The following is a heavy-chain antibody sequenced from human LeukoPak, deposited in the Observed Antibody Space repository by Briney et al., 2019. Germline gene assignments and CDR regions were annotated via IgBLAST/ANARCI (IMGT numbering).Heavy chain of an antibody. CDR2: INHSGST. CDR1: GGSFSGYY. CDR3: ASRQDCSGGSCYSGDYYYYYGMGV. J-gene: IGHJ6*02. D-gene: IGHD2-15*01. V-gene: IGHV4-34*01. Sequence: SETLSLTCAVYGGSFSGYYWSWIRQPPGKGLEWIGEINHSGSTNYNPSLKSRVTISVDTSKNQFSLKLSSVTAADTAVYYCASRQDCSGGSCYSGDYYYYYGMGVWGQGTTVTVSS.